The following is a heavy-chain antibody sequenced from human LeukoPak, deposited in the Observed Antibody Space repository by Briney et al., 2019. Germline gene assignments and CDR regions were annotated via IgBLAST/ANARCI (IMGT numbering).Heavy chain of an antibody. J-gene: IGHJ4*02. D-gene: IGHD4-17*01. CDR1: GAXITNSHC. V-gene: IGHV4-4*02. CDR3: ATYFYGEYGSYYFDY. CDR2: IYHSGTT. Sequence: SETLSLTCAVSGAXITNSHCWSWARQPPGKVLEWIGEIYHSGTTNYNPSLQSRVTMSVDKSKNQFSLKLSSVTAADTAVYYCATYFYGEYGSYYFDYWGQGTLVTVSS.